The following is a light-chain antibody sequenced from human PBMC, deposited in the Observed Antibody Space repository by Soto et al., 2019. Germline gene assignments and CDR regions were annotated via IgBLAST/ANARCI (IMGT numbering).Light chain of an antibody. J-gene: IGLJ1*01. CDR3: SSYTGSSTDV. V-gene: IGLV2-14*03. CDR1: SSDVGDYDF. Sequence: QSALTQPASVSGSPGQSITISCTGTSSDVGDYDFVSWYQQHPGKAPKLIIYDVTNRPSGVSNRFSASKSGNTASLSISGLQAEDEADYYCSSYTGSSTDVFGTGTKVTVL. CDR2: DVT.